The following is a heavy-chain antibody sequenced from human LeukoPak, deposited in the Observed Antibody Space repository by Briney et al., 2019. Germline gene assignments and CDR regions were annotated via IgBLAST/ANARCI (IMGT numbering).Heavy chain of an antibody. CDR3: ARDLYSGDYLYFDY. CDR2: IKQDGSEK. V-gene: IGHV3-7*01. CDR1: GFTFSSYW. Sequence: PGGSLRLSCAASGFTFSSYWMSWVRQAPGKGLEWVANIKQDGSEKYYVDSVKGRFTISRDNAKNSLYLQMNSLRAEDTAVYYCARDLYSGDYLYFDYWGQGTLVTVSS. J-gene: IGHJ4*02. D-gene: IGHD4-17*01.